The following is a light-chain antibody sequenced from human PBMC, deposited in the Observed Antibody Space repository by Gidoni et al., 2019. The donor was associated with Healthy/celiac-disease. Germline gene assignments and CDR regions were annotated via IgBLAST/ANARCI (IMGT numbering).Light chain of an antibody. CDR3: QQRSNCLCT. V-gene: IGKV3-11*01. Sequence: EIVLTQSPATLSLSPGERATLSCRASQSVSSYLAWYQQKPGPDPRLLIYDASKRATGIPARFSGSGSGTDFTLTISSLEPEDFAVYYCQQRSNCLCTFGPGTKVDIK. CDR2: DAS. CDR1: QSVSSY. J-gene: IGKJ3*01.